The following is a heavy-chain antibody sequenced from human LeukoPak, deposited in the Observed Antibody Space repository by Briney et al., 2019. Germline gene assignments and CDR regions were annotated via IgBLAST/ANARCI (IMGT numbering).Heavy chain of an antibody. CDR2: INREGSST. CDR1: GFTFSSYW. Sequence: GGSLRLSCAASGFTFSSYWMHWVRHAPGKGLGGVSRINREGSSTSYADSVKGRFTISRDNAKNTLYLQMNSLRAEDTAVYYCARDRGRNDAFDIWGQGTMVTVSS. CDR3: ARDRGRNDAFDI. J-gene: IGHJ3*02. V-gene: IGHV3-74*01.